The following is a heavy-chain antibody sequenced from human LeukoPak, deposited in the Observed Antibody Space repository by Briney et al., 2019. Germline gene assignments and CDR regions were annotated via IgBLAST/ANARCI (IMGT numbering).Heavy chain of an antibody. V-gene: IGHV3-30*04. D-gene: IGHD5-24*01. CDR3: AKDMGDGYNSAPFDY. J-gene: IGHJ4*02. CDR1: GFTFSSYA. Sequence: GRSLRLSCAASGFTFSSYAMHWVRQAPGKGLEWVAVISYDGSNKYYADSVKGRFTISRDNAKNSLYLQMNSLRAEDTALYYCAKDMGDGYNSAPFDYWGQGTLVTVSS. CDR2: ISYDGSNK.